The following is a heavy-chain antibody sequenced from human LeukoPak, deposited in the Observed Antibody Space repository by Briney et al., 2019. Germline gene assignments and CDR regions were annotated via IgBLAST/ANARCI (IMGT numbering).Heavy chain of an antibody. V-gene: IGHV3-30*04. CDR1: GFTFSSYA. J-gene: IGHJ6*02. CDR2: ISYDGSNK. CDR3: ASSGIAVAGTLLYYYGMDV. Sequence: GGSLRLSCAASGFTFSSYAMHWVRQAPGKGLEWVAVISYDGSNKYYADSVKGRFTISRDNSKNTLYLQMNSPRAEDTAVYYCASSGIAVAGTLLYYYGMDVWGQGTTVTVSS. D-gene: IGHD6-13*01.